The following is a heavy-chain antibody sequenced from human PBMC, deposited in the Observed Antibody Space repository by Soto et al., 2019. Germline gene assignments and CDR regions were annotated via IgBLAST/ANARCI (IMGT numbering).Heavy chain of an antibody. V-gene: IGHV3-9*01. D-gene: IGHD4-17*01. CDR3: AKDKLPDNFDYVGLLWDY. CDR1: GFTFDDYA. CDR2: ISWNSGSI. J-gene: IGHJ4*02. Sequence: EVQLVESGGGLVQPGRSLRLSCAASGFTFDDYAMHWVRQAPGKGLEWVSGISWNSGSIGYADSVKRRFTSSIDNDKNSRYLQMKSLRAEDTALYYCAKDKLPDNFDYVGLLWDYWGQGTLVTVS.